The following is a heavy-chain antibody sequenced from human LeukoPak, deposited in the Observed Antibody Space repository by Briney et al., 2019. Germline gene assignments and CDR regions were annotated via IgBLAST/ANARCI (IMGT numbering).Heavy chain of an antibody. Sequence: SETLSLTCTVSGASISSYYWNWIRQSPGKGLEWIGYIHVSGGTSYDPSLKSRVTISIDTSKNQFSLKLSSVTAADTAVYCCAKGTSTVVTPNYYYYYSMDVWGKGTTVTVSS. V-gene: IGHV4-4*09. D-gene: IGHD4-23*01. CDR1: GASISSYY. CDR3: AKGTSTVVTPNYYYYYSMDV. CDR2: IHVSGGT. J-gene: IGHJ6*03.